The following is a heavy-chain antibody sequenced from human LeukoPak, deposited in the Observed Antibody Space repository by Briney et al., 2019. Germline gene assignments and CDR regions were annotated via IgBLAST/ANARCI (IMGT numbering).Heavy chain of an antibody. CDR2: IRYDGTNT. CDR3: ANIGESHIVVVTAIRALRALDY. J-gene: IGHJ4*02. CDR1: GFSFSDYD. Sequence: PGGSLRLSCAASGFSFSDYDMHWVRQAPGKGLEWVTFIRYDGTNTYADSVKGRFTISRDNSQNTLYLQMNSLRVDDTAVYYCANIGESHIVVVTAIRALRALDYWGQGTLVTVSS. D-gene: IGHD2-21*02. V-gene: IGHV3-30*02.